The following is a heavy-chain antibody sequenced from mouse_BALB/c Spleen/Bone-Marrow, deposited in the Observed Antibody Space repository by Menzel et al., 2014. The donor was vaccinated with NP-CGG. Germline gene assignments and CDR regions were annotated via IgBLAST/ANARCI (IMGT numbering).Heavy chain of an antibody. CDR2: INSNGGST. J-gene: IGHJ4*01. V-gene: IGHV5-6-3*01. D-gene: IGHD1-1*01. CDR1: RFTFSSYG. Sequence: EVQPVESGGGLVQPGGSLKLSCAASRFTFSSYGMSWVRQTPDKRLELVATINSNGGSTYYPDSVKGRFTISRDNAKNTLYLQMSSLKSEDTAMYYCARDRYYGYAMDYWGQGTSVTVSS. CDR3: ARDRYYGYAMDY.